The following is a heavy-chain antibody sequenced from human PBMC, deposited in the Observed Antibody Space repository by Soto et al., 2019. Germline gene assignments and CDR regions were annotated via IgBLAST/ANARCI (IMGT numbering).Heavy chain of an antibody. CDR1: GGSLSSSAYS. J-gene: IGHJ3*02. CDR3: ARELLFYDSDGFSWDDAFDI. CDR2: IYQSGST. Sequence: QMHLQESGSGLVKPSQTLSLTCAVPGGSLSSSAYSWSWIRQPPGKGLEWIGFIYQSGSTYYNPSLKSRVTMSLDRPKNQFSLKLSSVTAADTAVYYCARELLFYDSDGFSWDDAFDIWGQGTMVTVSS. V-gene: IGHV4-30-2*01. D-gene: IGHD3-22*01.